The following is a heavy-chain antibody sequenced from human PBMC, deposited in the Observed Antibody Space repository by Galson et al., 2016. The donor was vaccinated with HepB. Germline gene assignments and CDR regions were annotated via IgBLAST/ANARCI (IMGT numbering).Heavy chain of an antibody. CDR3: SLNVAGNIGYFHH. D-gene: IGHD6-19*01. CDR1: AFPFTGNY. Sequence: QSGAEVKKPGESLKISCKASAFPFTGNYIHWVRQAPGQGLEWMGWINPSGGGTNYAQKFQDRVTMTRDASINTAYMELSRLGSDDTGVYYCSLNVAGNIGYFHHWGQGTLVTVSS. CDR2: INPSGGGT. J-gene: IGHJ4*02. V-gene: IGHV1-2*02.